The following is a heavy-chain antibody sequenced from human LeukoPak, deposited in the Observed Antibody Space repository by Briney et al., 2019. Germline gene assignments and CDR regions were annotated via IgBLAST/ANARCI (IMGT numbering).Heavy chain of an antibody. Sequence: AGSLRLSCAASGFMFRDAAMTWVRQAPGKGLEWVSLIASSGLNTYYADSVRGRFTISRDNSKNTLSLQMNSLRVEDTAIYYCARDIELSTWGLGTLVTVSS. CDR2: IASSGLNT. CDR1: GFMFRDAA. CDR3: ARDIELST. V-gene: IGHV3-23*01. J-gene: IGHJ3*01. D-gene: IGHD5-12*01.